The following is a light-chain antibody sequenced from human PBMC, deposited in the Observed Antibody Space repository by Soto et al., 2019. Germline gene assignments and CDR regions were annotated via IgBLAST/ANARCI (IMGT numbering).Light chain of an antibody. CDR2: GAS. Sequence: DIVVTQSPATLSLSPGERVTLSCRASQSVSNYLAWYQQKPGQAPRLLIYGASSRATGIPDRFSGSGSGTDFTLTISRLEPEDFAVYYCQQYGSSLTFGPGTKVDIK. CDR1: QSVSNY. V-gene: IGKV3-20*01. CDR3: QQYGSSLT. J-gene: IGKJ3*01.